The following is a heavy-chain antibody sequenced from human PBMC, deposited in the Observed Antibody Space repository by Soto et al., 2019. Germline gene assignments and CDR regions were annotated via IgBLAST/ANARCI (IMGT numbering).Heavy chain of an antibody. CDR3: ARGLQLWGNYYYGMDV. Sequence: PSETLSLTCTVSGGSISSYYWSWIRQPPGKGLEWIGYIYYSGSTNYNPSLKSRVTISVDTSKNQFSLKLSSVTAADTAVYYCARGLQLWGNYYYGMDVWGQGTTVTV. CDR1: GGSISSYY. CDR2: IYYSGST. D-gene: IGHD5-18*01. J-gene: IGHJ6*02. V-gene: IGHV4-59*01.